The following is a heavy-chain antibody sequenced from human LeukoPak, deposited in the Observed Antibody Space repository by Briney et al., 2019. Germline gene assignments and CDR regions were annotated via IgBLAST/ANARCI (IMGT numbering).Heavy chain of an antibody. V-gene: IGHV4-38-2*01. Sequence: KTSETLSLTCAVSGYSISSGYSWDWIRQSPGKGLEWIGNIYSSGSTYYNPSLKSRVTIPVDTSKNQFSLSLNSVTAADTAVYYCARRKTLFWYFDYWGQGTLVTVSS. D-gene: IGHD3-3*01. CDR3: ARRKTLFWYFDY. J-gene: IGHJ4*02. CDR2: IYSSGST. CDR1: GYSISSGYS.